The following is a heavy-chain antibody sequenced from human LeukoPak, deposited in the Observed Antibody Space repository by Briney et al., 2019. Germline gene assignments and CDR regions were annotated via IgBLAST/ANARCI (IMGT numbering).Heavy chain of an antibody. Sequence: GESLKISCQGSGYSFTSYWIGWVRQMPGKGLEWMGIIYPGDSDTRYSPSFQGQVTISADKSISTAYLQWSSLKASDTAMYYCATTLAIAAAGTNYFDYWGQGTLVTVSS. D-gene: IGHD6-13*01. CDR3: ATTLAIAAAGTNYFDY. J-gene: IGHJ4*02. V-gene: IGHV5-51*01. CDR1: GYSFTSYW. CDR2: IYPGDSDT.